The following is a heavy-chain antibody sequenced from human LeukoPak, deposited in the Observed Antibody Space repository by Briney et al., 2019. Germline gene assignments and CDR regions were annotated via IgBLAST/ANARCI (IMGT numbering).Heavy chain of an antibody. V-gene: IGHV3-74*01. D-gene: IGHD6-19*01. J-gene: IGHJ4*02. CDR3: ARGPRGWFASDY. Sequence: GGSLRLSCAVSGFTLSSYLMHWVRQTPGKGLVWISRIHSDGSTSYADSVKGRFTISRDDAKNTLYLQMNSLRVEDTALYYCARGPRGWFASDYWGQGTVVIVSS. CDR2: IHSDGST. CDR1: GFTLSSYL.